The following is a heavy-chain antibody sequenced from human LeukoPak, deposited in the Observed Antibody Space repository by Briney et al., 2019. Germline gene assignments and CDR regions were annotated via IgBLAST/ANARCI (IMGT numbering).Heavy chain of an antibody. Sequence: PSQTLSLTCTVSGGSISSGDYYWSWIRQPPGKGLEWIGCIYYSGNTYYNPSVKSRDTILVVTSKNQFSLKLSSVSAADTAVYYCARGHNLDYWGQGTLVTVSS. CDR2: IYYSGNT. CDR3: ARGHNLDY. D-gene: IGHD2-21*01. J-gene: IGHJ4*02. CDR1: GGSISSGDYY. V-gene: IGHV4-30-4*01.